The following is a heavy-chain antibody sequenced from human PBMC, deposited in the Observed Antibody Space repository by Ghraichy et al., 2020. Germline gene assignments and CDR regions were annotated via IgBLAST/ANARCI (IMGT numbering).Heavy chain of an antibody. CDR1: GDSVSNNNVA. CDR2: TYYTSKWYS. CDR3: ARERDNTLGY. Sequence: SQTLSLNCAISGDSVSNNNVAWNWIRQSPARGLEWLGRTYYTSKWYSEYTLSVKSRITINPDTPKNQVSLHLNSVTPEDTAVYYCARERDNTLGYWGQGTLVTVYS. V-gene: IGHV6-1*01. D-gene: IGHD1-14*01. J-gene: IGHJ4*02.